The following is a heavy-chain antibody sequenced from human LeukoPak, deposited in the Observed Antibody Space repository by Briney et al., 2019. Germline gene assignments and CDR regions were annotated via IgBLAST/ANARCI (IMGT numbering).Heavy chain of an antibody. CDR2: IYSGGST. D-gene: IGHD4-17*01. V-gene: IGHV3-53*01. CDR3: ARASDYGDPLEY. Sequence: GGSLRLSCAASGFTVSSNYMGWVRQAPGKGLEWVSVIYSGGSTYYADSVKGRFTISRDNSKNTLYLQMNSLRAEDTAVYYCARASDYGDPLEYWGQGTLVTVSS. CDR1: GFTVSSNY. J-gene: IGHJ4*02.